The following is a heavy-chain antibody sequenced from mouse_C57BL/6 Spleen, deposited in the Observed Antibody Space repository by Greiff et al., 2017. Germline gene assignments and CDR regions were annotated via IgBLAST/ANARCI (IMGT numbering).Heavy chain of an antibody. CDR2: INPSNGGT. J-gene: IGHJ3*01. CDR1: GYTFTSSW. D-gene: IGHD1-1*01. CDR3: ARPGSSFFLAY. V-gene: IGHV1-53*01. Sequence: QVQLQQPGTELVKPGASVKLSCKASGYTFTSSWMHWVKQRPGQGLEWIGNINPSNGGTNYNDKFKGKATLTVDKSSSTAYMQLSSLTSEDSAVYYCARPGSSFFLAYWGQGTLVTVSA.